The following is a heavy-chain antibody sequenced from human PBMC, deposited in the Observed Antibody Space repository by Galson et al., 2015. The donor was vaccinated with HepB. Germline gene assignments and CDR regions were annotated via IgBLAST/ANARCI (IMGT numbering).Heavy chain of an antibody. D-gene: IGHD6-13*01. V-gene: IGHV3-7*01. Sequence: SLRLSCAASGFSFSYSWMSWVRQAPGKGLEWVANINVDGSETYYGDSVKARFNISRDNAKNSLYLQMNTVRAEDTAVYYCARDAGRFKLDYWGQGTLVTVSS. CDR1: GFSFSYSW. CDR3: ARDAGRFKLDY. CDR2: INVDGSET. J-gene: IGHJ4*02.